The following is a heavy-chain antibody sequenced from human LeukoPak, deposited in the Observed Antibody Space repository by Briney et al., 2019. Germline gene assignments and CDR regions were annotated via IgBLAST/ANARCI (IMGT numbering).Heavy chain of an antibody. Sequence: PSETLSLTFTVSGGSLSAYSWSWIRQPPGKGLEWTGYIYYSGSTNYNLSLNSRLTISVDTSKNQFSLRLTSVTAADTDVYYCARRTPNWNSYYFDHWGQGILVTVSS. V-gene: IGHV4-59*01. J-gene: IGHJ4*02. CDR3: ARRTPNWNSYYFDH. CDR2: IYYSGST. CDR1: GGSLSAYS. D-gene: IGHD1-7*01.